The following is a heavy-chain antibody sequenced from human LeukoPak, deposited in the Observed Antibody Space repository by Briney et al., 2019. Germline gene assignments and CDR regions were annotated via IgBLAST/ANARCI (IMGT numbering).Heavy chain of an antibody. CDR2: IHYPGKP. J-gene: IGHJ6*02. V-gene: IGHV4-59*07. D-gene: IGHD3-16*01. CDR3: ARFGVDYDMDV. Sequence: PSDTLSLTCSVSGGSISGHYWTWIRQPPGKGVEWIGQIHYPGKPDYNPSLKSRITISVDTSKNQVSLQVSSVTAADSAIYYCARFGVDYDMDVWGHGTTVTVFS. CDR1: GGSISGHY.